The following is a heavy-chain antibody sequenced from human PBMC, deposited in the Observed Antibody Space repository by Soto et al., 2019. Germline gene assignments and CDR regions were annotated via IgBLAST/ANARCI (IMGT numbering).Heavy chain of an antibody. J-gene: IGHJ6*02. V-gene: IGHV5-51*01. Sequence: PGESLKISCKGSGYSFTSYWIGWVRQMPGKGLEWMGIIYPGDSDTRYSPSFQGQVTISADKSISTAYLQWSSLKASDTAMHYCARQYSSSWYGMDVWGQGTTVTVSS. CDR3: ARQYSSSWYGMDV. D-gene: IGHD6-13*01. CDR2: IYPGDSDT. CDR1: GYSFTSYW.